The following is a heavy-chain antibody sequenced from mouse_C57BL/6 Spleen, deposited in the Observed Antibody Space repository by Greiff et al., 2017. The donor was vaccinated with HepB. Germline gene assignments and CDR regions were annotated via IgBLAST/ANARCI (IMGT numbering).Heavy chain of an antibody. J-gene: IGHJ1*03. Sequence: EVQVVESGGGLVQPGGSLSLSCAASGFTFTDYYMSWVRQPPGKALEWLGFIRNKANGYTTEYSASVKGRFTISRDNSQSILYLQMNALRAEDSATYYCARYGGDSYWYFDVWGTGTTVTVSS. D-gene: IGHD3-3*01. CDR3: ARYGGDSYWYFDV. V-gene: IGHV7-3*01. CDR1: GFTFTDYY. CDR2: IRNKANGYTT.